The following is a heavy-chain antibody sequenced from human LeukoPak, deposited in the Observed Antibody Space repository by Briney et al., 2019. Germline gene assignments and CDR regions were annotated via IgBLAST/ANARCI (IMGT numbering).Heavy chain of an antibody. Sequence: SVKVSCKASGYTFTSHGISWVRQAPGQGLEWMGGIIPIFGTANYAQKFQGRVTITADESTSTAYMELSSLRSEDTAVYYCARARYSSSWYRDAFDIWGQGTMVTVSS. V-gene: IGHV1-69*13. J-gene: IGHJ3*02. CDR2: IIPIFGTA. D-gene: IGHD6-13*01. CDR3: ARARYSSSWYRDAFDI. CDR1: GYTFTSHG.